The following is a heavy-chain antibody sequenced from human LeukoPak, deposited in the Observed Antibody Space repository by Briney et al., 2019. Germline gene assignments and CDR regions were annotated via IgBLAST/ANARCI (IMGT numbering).Heavy chain of an antibody. J-gene: IGHJ4*02. CDR1: GGSISSYY. CDR3: ARHGLSRPVDY. CDR2: IYDSGST. Sequence: SETLSLTCTVSGGSISSYYWSWIRQPPGKGLEWIGYIYDSGSTNHNPSLKSRATISVDTSENQFSLKLSSVTAADTAVYYCARHGLSRPVDYWGQGTLVTVSS. D-gene: IGHD3-16*02. V-gene: IGHV4-59*08.